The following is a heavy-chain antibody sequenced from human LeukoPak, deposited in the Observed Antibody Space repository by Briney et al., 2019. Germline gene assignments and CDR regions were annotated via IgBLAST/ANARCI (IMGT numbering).Heavy chain of an antibody. V-gene: IGHV3-30*02. CDR1: RFSFSNYG. CDR2: IHSDGSKT. CDR3: AKKYCKSGSCRSDIDD. D-gene: IGHD2/OR15-2a*01. Sequence: PGGSLRLSCAPSRFSFSNYGMHWVRHAPGKGLEWVALIHSDGSKTYSADSVKGRFTISRDKPRNTLYLQMNSLRPEDTAVYYCAKKYCKSGSCRSDIDDWGQGTMVTVSS. J-gene: IGHJ4*02.